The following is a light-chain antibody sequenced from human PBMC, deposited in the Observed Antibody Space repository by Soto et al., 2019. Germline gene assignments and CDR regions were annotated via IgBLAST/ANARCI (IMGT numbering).Light chain of an antibody. J-gene: IGKJ4*01. Sequence: EIVLTQSPATLSLSPGERATLSCRASQSVNYYLAWYQQKPGQAPRLLIYHASNRATGIPARFSGSGSGTDFTLTISSLKPEDFAVYYCQQRSTFTFGGGTKVDIK. V-gene: IGKV3-11*01. CDR1: QSVNYY. CDR3: QQRSTFT. CDR2: HAS.